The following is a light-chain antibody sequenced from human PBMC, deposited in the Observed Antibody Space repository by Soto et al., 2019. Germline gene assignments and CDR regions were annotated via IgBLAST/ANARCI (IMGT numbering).Light chain of an antibody. V-gene: IGKV3D-15*01. Sequence: EIVMTQSPATLSVSPGERATLSCRASQSVSSNLAWYQQKPGQVPRLLIYGASTRATGIPARFSGSGSGTEFTLTISSLQSEDFAVYYCQQYNNWPFTFGPGTKGISN. CDR2: GAS. CDR1: QSVSSN. J-gene: IGKJ3*01. CDR3: QQYNNWPFT.